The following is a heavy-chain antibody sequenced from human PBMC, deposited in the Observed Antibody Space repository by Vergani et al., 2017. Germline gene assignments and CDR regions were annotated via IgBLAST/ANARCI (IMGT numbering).Heavy chain of an antibody. Sequence: VQLVQSGTEVKKPGASVKIACKTSGYTFTNHHLHWVRQAPGQGLEWMGIINPSGGSTSYAQKFQGRVTMTRDTSTSTVYMELSSLRSEDTAVYYCAKDTGDGGSGWSYDAFDIWGQGTMVTVSS. CDR3: AKDTGDGGSGWSYDAFDI. CDR2: INPSGGST. J-gene: IGHJ3*02. V-gene: IGHV1-46*01. D-gene: IGHD6-19*01. CDR1: GYTFTNHH.